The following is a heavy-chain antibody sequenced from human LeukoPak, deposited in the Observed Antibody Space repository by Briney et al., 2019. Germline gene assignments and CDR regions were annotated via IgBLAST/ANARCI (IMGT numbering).Heavy chain of an antibody. CDR3: AKDLKRPPFWSGHGPMDV. J-gene: IGHJ6*04. V-gene: IGHV3-53*01. D-gene: IGHD3-3*01. CDR1: GFTVSSNY. Sequence: GGSLRLSCAASGFTVSSNYMSWVRQAPGKGLEWVSVIYSGGSTYYADSVKGRFTISRDNSKNTLYLQMNSLRAEDTAVYYCAKDLKRPPFWSGHGPMDVWGKGTTVTVSS. CDR2: IYSGGST.